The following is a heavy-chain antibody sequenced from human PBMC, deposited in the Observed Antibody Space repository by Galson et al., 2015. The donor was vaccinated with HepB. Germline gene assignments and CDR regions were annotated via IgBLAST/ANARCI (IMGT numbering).Heavy chain of an antibody. CDR2: IRPIFGTA. CDR3: AREAYGETAMVTPFDY. D-gene: IGHD5-18*01. V-gene: IGHV1-69*06. Sequence: SVKVSCKASGGTFSSYAISWVRQAPGKGLEWMGGIRPIFGTANYAQKFQDRVTITADKSTSTAYMELSSLTFEDTAVYYCAREAYGETAMVTPFDYWGQGTLVTVSS. J-gene: IGHJ4*02. CDR1: GGTFSSYA.